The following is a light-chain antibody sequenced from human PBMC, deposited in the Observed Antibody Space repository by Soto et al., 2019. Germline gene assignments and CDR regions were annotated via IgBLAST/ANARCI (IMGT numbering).Light chain of an antibody. CDR2: DAS. V-gene: IGKV1-5*01. CDR3: QQYENLPT. Sequence: DIQMTQSPYTLSASVGDRVTITCRASQGISTWLAWYQQKPGTAPKLLIYDASSLESGVPSRFSGSGSGTEFTLTISSLQPDDYATYYCQQYENLPTFGQGTRLEIK. CDR1: QGISTW. J-gene: IGKJ5*01.